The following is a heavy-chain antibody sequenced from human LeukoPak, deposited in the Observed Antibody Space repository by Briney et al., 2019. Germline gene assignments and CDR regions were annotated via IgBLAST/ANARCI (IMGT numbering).Heavy chain of an antibody. Sequence: GGSLRLSCVASGFTFSSYWMTWVRQAPGKGLEWVANIKTDGSQIYYVDSVEGRFTISRDNAKNSLYLQMNSLRAEDTAVYYCARFRAIYYYGSGYWFDPWGQGTLVTVSS. J-gene: IGHJ5*02. CDR1: GFTFSSYW. V-gene: IGHV3-7*01. D-gene: IGHD3-10*01. CDR2: IKTDGSQI. CDR3: ARFRAIYYYGSGYWFDP.